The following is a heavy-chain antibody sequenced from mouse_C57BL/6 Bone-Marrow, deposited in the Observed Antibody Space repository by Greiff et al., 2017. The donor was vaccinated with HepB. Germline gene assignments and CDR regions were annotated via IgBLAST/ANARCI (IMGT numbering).Heavy chain of an antibody. CDR3: AREELPYWYFDV. J-gene: IGHJ1*03. CDR1: GFTFSDYY. Sequence: EVKVVESEGGLVQPGSSMKLSCTASGFTFSDYYMAWVRQVPEKGLEWVANINYDGSSTYYLDSLKSRFIISRDNAKNILYLQMSSLKSEDTATYYCAREELPYWYFDVWGTGTTVTVSS. CDR2: INYDGSST. V-gene: IGHV5-16*01. D-gene: IGHD5-5*01.